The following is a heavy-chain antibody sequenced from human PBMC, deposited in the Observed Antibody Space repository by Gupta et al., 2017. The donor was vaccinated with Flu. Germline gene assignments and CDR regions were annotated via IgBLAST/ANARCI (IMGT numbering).Heavy chain of an antibody. CDR2: IFSSDEK. J-gene: IGHJ4*02. CDR1: GFSLSNARVG. D-gene: IGHD6-6*01. Sequence: QVTLKESGPVLVKPTETLTLTCTVSGFSLSNARVGVSWIRQPPGKTLEWLAHIFSSDEKSYSTSLKSRLTISKDTSKSQVVLTVTNLGPMDTATYYCARIRVGSSFYFDYWGQGTLVTVSS. CDR3: ARIRVGSSFYFDY. V-gene: IGHV2-26*01.